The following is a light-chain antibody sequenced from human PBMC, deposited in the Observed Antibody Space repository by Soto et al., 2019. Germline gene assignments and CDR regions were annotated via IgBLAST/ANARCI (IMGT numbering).Light chain of an antibody. V-gene: IGLV2-14*01. CDR2: DVT. CDR3: CSYSRSSTE. Sequence: QSALTQPASVSGSPGQSITISCTGTSSDVDNYNYVSWYQQHPGKAPKLMIYDVTNRPVGVSNRFSGSKSGNTASLTISGLQAEDEADYYCCSYSRSSTEFGGGTKLTVL. CDR1: SSDVDNYNY. J-gene: IGLJ2*01.